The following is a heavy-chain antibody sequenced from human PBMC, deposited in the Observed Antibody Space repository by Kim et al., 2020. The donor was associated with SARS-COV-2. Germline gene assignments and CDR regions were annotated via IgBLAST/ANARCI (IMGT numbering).Heavy chain of an antibody. V-gene: IGHV4-59*01. CDR3: ARDPSGWDDAFDI. Sequence: SNPSHTSIVTIAVDTSKNQFSLKLSSVTAADTAVYYCARDPSGWDDAFDIWGQGTMVTVSS. J-gene: IGHJ3*02. D-gene: IGHD6-19*01.